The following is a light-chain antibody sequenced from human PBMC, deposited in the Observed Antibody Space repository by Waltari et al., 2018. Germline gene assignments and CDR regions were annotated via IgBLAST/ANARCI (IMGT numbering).Light chain of an antibody. V-gene: IGLV2-14*01. CDR2: DVS. J-gene: IGLJ3*02. Sequence: QSALTQPAPVSVSPGQSITISCTGATSDACGYNSFTWYQQRPGKAPKLLIFDVSNRPSGVSNRFSGSKSGNTASLTISGLQAEDEAAYYCGSYTGSTTWVFGGGTKLTVL. CDR1: TSDACGYNS. CDR3: GSYTGSTTWV.